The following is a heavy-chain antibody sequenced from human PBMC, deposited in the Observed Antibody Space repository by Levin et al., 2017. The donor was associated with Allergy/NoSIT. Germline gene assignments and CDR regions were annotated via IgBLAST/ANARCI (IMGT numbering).Heavy chain of an antibody. Sequence: ASVKVSCKASGYTFTAYYVLWVRQAPGQGLEWMGWINPNSGGTNYAQKFQGRVTMTRDTSINTAYMELRRLSSDDTAVYYCAREISERETNSFCGMDVWGQGTTVTVSS. D-gene: IGHD1-26*01. CDR3: AREISERETNSFCGMDV. V-gene: IGHV1-2*02. CDR2: INPNSGGT. J-gene: IGHJ6*02. CDR1: GYTFTAYY.